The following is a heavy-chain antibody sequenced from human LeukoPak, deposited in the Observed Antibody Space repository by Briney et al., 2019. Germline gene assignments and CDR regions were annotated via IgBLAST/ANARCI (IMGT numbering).Heavy chain of an antibody. CDR2: IRDDGNNK. CDR3: AKGSSWYFHY. J-gene: IGHJ4*02. CDR1: GFTFSNYG. Sequence: GGSLRLSCAASGFTFSNYGMHWVRQAPGKGLEWVAFIRDDGNNKYYADSVRGRFTISRDNSKNTLFVQMNSLRAEDTAVYYCAKGSSWYFHYCGQGTLVTVSS. D-gene: IGHD2-2*01. V-gene: IGHV3-30*02.